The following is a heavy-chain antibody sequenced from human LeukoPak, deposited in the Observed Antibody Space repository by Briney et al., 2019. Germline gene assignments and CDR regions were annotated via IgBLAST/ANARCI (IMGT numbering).Heavy chain of an antibody. CDR2: IYSAGGT. J-gene: IGHJ4*02. CDR3: AGGLRSGLIDY. D-gene: IGHD4-17*01. Sequence: GGSLRLSCAASEFTVNNNYMSWVRQAPGKGLEWVSTIYSAGGTNYADSVKGRFTISRDNSKNTMYLQMNSLRAEDTAVYYCAGGLRSGLIDYWGQGTLVTVSS. CDR1: EFTVNNNY. V-gene: IGHV3-53*01.